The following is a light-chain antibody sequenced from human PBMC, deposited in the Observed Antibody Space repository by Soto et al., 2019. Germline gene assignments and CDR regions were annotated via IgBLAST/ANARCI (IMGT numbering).Light chain of an antibody. Sequence: IQLTQSPSSLSASVGDRVTITCRASQGISNYLAWYQQKPGKAPTLLIYAASTLQSGVPSRFSGSGSGTDFIPIISSLQPEVFATISGQHLVGYPRRFALGTK. V-gene: IGKV1-9*01. CDR2: AAS. J-gene: IGKJ1*01. CDR1: QGISNY. CDR3: QHLVGYPRR.